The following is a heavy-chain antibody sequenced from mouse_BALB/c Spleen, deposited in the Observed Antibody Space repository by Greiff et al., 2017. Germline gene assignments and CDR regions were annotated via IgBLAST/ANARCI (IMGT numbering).Heavy chain of an antibody. Sequence: VMLVESGPGLVAPSQSLSITCTVSGFSLTSYGVHWVRQPPGKGLEWLGVIWAGGSTNYNSALMSRLSISKDNSKSQVFLKMNSLQTDDTAMYYCARDRRYGNYEGMDYWGQGTSVTVSS. V-gene: IGHV2-9*02. CDR2: IWAGGST. CDR1: GFSLTSYG. D-gene: IGHD2-10*02. J-gene: IGHJ4*01. CDR3: ARDRRYGNYEGMDY.